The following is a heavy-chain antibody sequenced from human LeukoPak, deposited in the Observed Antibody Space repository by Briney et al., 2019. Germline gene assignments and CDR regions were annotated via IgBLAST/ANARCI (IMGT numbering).Heavy chain of an antibody. V-gene: IGHV3-7*01. CDR3: AKVWTAYSDDYFDY. CDR2: IKQDGSEK. CDR1: GFTFSTYG. Sequence: GGSLRLSCAASGFTFSTYGMSWVRQAPGKGLELVANIKQDGSEKYYVDSVKGRFTISRDNAKNSLYLQVNSLRAEDTAVYYCAKVWTAYSDDYFDYWGQGTLVTASS. J-gene: IGHJ4*02. D-gene: IGHD3/OR15-3a*01.